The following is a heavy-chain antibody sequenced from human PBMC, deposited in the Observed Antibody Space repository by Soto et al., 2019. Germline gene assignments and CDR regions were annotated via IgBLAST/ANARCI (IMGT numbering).Heavy chain of an antibody. D-gene: IGHD3-22*01. J-gene: IGHJ3*02. CDR2: IYYSGST. V-gene: IGHV4-30-4*01. CDR1: GGSISSGDYY. Sequence: QVQLQESGPGLVKPSQTLSLTCTVSGGSISSGDYYWSWIRQPPGKGLEWIGYIYYSGSTYYNPSLKSRVTISVDTSQNQFSLKLSSVTAADTAVYYCARVATMIVVVITVDAFDIWGQGTMVTVSS. CDR3: ARVATMIVVVITVDAFDI.